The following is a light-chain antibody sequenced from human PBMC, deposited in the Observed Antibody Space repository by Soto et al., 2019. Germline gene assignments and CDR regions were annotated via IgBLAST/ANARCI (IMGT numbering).Light chain of an antibody. CDR2: KNN. Sequence: KFMLTQPHSVSESPGETVTISCTRSSGGIASNHVQWYQQRPGSAPTTVIYKNNQRPSGVPDRFSGSVDSSSNSASLTISGLKTEDEADYYCQSYDDNSVVFGGGTKLTVL. J-gene: IGLJ2*01. CDR3: QSYDDNSVV. CDR1: SGGIASNH. V-gene: IGLV6-57*04.